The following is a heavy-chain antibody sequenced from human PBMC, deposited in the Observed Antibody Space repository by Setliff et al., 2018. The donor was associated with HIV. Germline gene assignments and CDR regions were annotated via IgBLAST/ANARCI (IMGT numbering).Heavy chain of an antibody. CDR3: ARREYSSSSPPFDY. CDR1: GGSISSSSYY. V-gene: IGHV4-39*01. Sequence: SETLSLTCTVSGGSISSSSYYWGWIRQPPGKGLEWIGTIYYSGSTYSNPSPKSRVTMSVDTSKNQFSLKLISVTAADTAVYYCARREYSSSSPPFDYWGQGTLVTVSS. CDR2: IYYSGST. J-gene: IGHJ4*02. D-gene: IGHD6-6*01.